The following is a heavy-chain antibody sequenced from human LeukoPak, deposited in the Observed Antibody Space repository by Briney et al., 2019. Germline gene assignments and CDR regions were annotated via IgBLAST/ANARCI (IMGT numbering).Heavy chain of an antibody. CDR2: IYSGGST. Sequence: GGSLRLSCAASGFTVSTNYMTWVRQAPGKGLEWVSVIYSGGSTYYADSVKGRFTISRDNSKNTLYLQMNSLRAEDTAVYYCARDGPYYYDSSGYRDDAFDIWGQGTMVTVSS. D-gene: IGHD3-22*01. CDR3: ARDGPYYYDSSGYRDDAFDI. J-gene: IGHJ3*02. CDR1: GFTVSTNY. V-gene: IGHV3-66*01.